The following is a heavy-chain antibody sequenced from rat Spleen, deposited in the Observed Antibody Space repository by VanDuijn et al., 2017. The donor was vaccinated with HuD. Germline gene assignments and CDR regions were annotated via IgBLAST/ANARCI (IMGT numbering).Heavy chain of an antibody. CDR1: GFTFNNYW. Sequence: EVQLVESGGGLVQPGRSLKLSCVASGFTFNNYWMTWIRQAPGKGLEWVASITNTGGRTHYPDSVKGRFTISRDNAKSTLYLQMNSLRSEDTATYYCIRDGDYGGYWFAYWGQGTLVTVSS. CDR2: ITNTGGRT. D-gene: IGHD1-11*01. CDR3: IRDGDYGGYWFAY. V-gene: IGHV5-31*01. J-gene: IGHJ3*01.